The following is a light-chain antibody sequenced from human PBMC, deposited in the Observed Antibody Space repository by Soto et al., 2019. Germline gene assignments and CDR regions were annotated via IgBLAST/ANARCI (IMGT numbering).Light chain of an antibody. J-gene: IGLJ1*01. Sequence: QSVLTQPASVSGSPGQSITISCTGTSSDVGLYSYVSWYRHLPGKAPELIIYDVSNRPSGVSNRFSGSKSANTASLTISGLQAEDEADYYCNSYTSRGTYVFGTGTKVTVL. V-gene: IGLV2-14*03. CDR2: DVS. CDR1: SSDVGLYSY. CDR3: NSYTSRGTYV.